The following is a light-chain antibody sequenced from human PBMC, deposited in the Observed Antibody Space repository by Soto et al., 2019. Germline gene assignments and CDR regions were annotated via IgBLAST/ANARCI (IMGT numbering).Light chain of an antibody. Sequence: QSALTQPASVSGSPGQSITISCTGTSSDVGGYSYVSWYQQHPGKAPKLMIYEVSNRPSGVSYRFSGSKSGNTASLTISGLQAEDEADYYCSSYTSSSTLVFGGGTKVTVL. CDR2: EVS. J-gene: IGLJ2*01. CDR3: SSYTSSSTLV. V-gene: IGLV2-14*01. CDR1: SSDVGGYSY.